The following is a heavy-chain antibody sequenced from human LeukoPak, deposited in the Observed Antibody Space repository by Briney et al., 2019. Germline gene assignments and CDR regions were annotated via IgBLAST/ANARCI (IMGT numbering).Heavy chain of an antibody. Sequence: GESLKISCKGSGYSFTSYWIGWVRQMPGKGLEWMGIIYPGDSDTRYSPSFQGQVTISADKSISTAYLQWSSLKASDTAMYYCARQYSGNGKDSYSYSGMDVGGKGPRSPSPQ. V-gene: IGHV5-51*01. CDR1: GYSFTSYW. D-gene: IGHD2-15*01. J-gene: IGHJ6*01. CDR2: IYPGDSDT. CDR3: ARQYSGNGKDSYSYSGMDV.